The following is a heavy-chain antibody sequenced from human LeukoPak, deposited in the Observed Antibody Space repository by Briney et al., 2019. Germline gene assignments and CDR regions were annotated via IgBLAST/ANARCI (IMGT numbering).Heavy chain of an antibody. V-gene: IGHV3-23*01. CDR3: AKRNSRGFDY. D-gene: IGHD1-14*01. Sequence: GGSLRLSCAASGFNFRYYAMTWVRQAPGKGLECVSGISEGADITYYGGSVKGRFTISRDNSKNTLYLQMNSLRAEDTAVYYCAKRNSRGFDYWGQGTLVTVSS. J-gene: IGHJ4*02. CDR2: ISEGADIT. CDR1: GFNFRYYA.